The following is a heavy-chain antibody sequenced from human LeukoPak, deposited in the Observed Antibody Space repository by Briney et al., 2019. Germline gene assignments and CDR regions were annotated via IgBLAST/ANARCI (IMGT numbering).Heavy chain of an antibody. J-gene: IGHJ4*02. Sequence: GGSLRLSCAASGFTFSSYAMTWVRQAPGKGLEWVSVVSGSGGSTYYADSVKGRFTISRDNSKNTLYLQMNSLRAEDTAVYYCAKGTRIADFDYWGQGTLVTVSS. CDR1: GFTFSSYA. CDR2: VSGSGGST. D-gene: IGHD2-2*01. V-gene: IGHV3-23*01. CDR3: AKGTRIADFDY.